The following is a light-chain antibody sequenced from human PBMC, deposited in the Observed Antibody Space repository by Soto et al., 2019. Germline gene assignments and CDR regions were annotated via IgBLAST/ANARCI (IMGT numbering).Light chain of an antibody. Sequence: DIQMTQSPSSLSASVGDTVTITCRASQSISLFLNWYQQKPGKAPKLLIYAASSLQSGVPSRFRGNGSGTDFTLTISRLQPEDLATYYCHQTDSIPETFGQGTKVEIK. CDR1: QSISLF. V-gene: IGKV1-39*01. CDR3: HQTDSIPET. CDR2: AAS. J-gene: IGKJ1*01.